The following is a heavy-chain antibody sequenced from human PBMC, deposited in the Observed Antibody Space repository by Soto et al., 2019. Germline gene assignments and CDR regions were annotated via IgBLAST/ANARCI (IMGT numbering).Heavy chain of an antibody. CDR3: ASGPPYSSSSFGMDV. V-gene: IGHV3-33*01. J-gene: IGHJ6*02. CDR2: IWYDGSNK. D-gene: IGHD6-6*01. CDR1: GFTFSSYG. Sequence: GGSLRLSCAASGFTFSSYGMHWVRQAPGKGLEWVAVIWYDGSNKYYADSVKGRFTISRDNSKNTLYLQMNSLRAEDTAVYYCASGPPYSSSSFGMDVWGQGTTVTVSS.